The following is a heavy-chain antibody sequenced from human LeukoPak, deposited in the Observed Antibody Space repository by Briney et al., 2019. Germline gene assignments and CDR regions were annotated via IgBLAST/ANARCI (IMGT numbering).Heavy chain of an antibody. CDR3: AREIQGLTLYYYYFSMDV. CDR2: IYYSGNT. J-gene: IGHJ6*03. V-gene: IGHV4-31*03. CDR1: GGSISSGGYY. Sequence: SQTLSLTCTVSGGSISSGGYYWSWIRKHPGKGLEWIGYIYYSGNTYYNPSLKIRVILSVDTSKKQFSKKLRSVTAADPAVYYRAREIQGLTLYYYYFSMDVWGKGTPVT.